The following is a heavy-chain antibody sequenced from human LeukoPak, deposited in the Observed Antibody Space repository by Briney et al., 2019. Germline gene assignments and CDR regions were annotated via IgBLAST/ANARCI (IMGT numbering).Heavy chain of an antibody. J-gene: IGHJ4*02. V-gene: IGHV1-8*01. CDR3: ARRIGRGYAFDY. CDR1: GYTFTSYD. CDR2: MNPNSGNT. Sequence: ASVKVSCKASGYTFTSYDINWVRQATGQGLGWMGWMNPNSGNTGYAQNFQGRLTMTRNTSISTAYMELSSLRSEDTAVYYCARRIGRGYAFDYWGQGTLVTVSS. D-gene: IGHD5-12*01.